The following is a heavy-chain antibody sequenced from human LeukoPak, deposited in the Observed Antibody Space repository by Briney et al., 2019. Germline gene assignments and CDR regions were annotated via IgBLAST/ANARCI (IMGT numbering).Heavy chain of an antibody. Sequence: GESLKISCKGSGYRFTRYGIGWARQMPGKGLEWMGIIYPGDSDTRYSPSFRGQVTISADKSISTAYLQWSSLKASDPAMYYCARPTYSSIWWDFDYWGQGTLVTVSS. CDR3: ARPTYSSIWWDFDY. V-gene: IGHV5-51*01. J-gene: IGHJ4*02. D-gene: IGHD6-13*01. CDR1: GYRFTRYG. CDR2: IYPGDSDT.